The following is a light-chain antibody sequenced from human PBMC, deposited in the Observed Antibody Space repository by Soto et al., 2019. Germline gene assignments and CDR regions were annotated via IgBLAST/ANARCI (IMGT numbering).Light chain of an antibody. J-gene: IGLJ2*01. CDR3: SSYTSSLVV. CDR1: SSDVGGYNY. Sequence: QSVLTQPASVSGSPGQSITISCTGTSSDVGGYNYVSWYQQHPGKAPKLMIYDVSSRPSGVSNRFSGSKSGNTASLTISGLQAEDEADYYCSSYTSSLVVFGGGTQLTVL. CDR2: DVS. V-gene: IGLV2-14*01.